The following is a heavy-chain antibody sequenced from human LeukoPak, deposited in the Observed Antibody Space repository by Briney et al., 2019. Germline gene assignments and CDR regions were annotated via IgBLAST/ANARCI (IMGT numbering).Heavy chain of an antibody. Sequence: ASVKVSCKASGYTFTNYVMNWVRQAPGQGLEWMGWINTNTGNPTYAQGFTGRFVFSLDTSVSTAYLQISSLKAEDTAMYYCARERRSSSPGEQQLVRAFDIWGQGTMVTVSS. J-gene: IGHJ3*02. CDR3: ARERRSSSPGEQQLVRAFDI. D-gene: IGHD6-13*01. CDR2: INTNTGNP. V-gene: IGHV7-4-1*02. CDR1: GYTFTNYV.